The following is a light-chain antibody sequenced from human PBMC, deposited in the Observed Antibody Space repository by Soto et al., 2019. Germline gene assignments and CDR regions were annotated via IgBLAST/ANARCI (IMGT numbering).Light chain of an antibody. CDR1: QTVRNN. Sequence: EILMTQSADTLSVSPGDRATLSCRASQTVRNNYLAWYQQKPGQAPRLLIYAASTLQSGVPSRFSGSGSGTDFTLTISCLQSEDFATYYCQQYYSYPRTFGQGTKVDI. CDR2: AAS. CDR3: QQYYSYPRT. V-gene: IGKV3-15*01. J-gene: IGKJ1*01.